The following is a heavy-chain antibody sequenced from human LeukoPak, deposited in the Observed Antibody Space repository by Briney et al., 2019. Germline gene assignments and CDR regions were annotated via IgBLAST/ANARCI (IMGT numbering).Heavy chain of an antibody. D-gene: IGHD2-2*03. CDR2: IYPDDSNI. CDR1: GYSFTSYW. Sequence: GESLKISCKGSGYSFTSYWIGWVRQMPGKGLEWMVMIYPDDSNIRYGPSFQGQVTISADKSISTAYLHWNSLKASDTAMYYCARLTTGYGKIDYWGQGTLVTVSS. J-gene: IGHJ4*02. V-gene: IGHV5-51*01. CDR3: ARLTTGYGKIDY.